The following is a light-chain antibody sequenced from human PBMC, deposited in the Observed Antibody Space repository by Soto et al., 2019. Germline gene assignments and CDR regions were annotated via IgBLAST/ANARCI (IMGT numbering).Light chain of an antibody. V-gene: IGLV2-23*01. Sequence: QSALTRPASVSGSPGQSITISCTGTSSDVGTYNFVSWYQQHPDKAPKLMIYEGSKRPSGVSNRFSGSKSDNTASLTISGLQTEDEADYYCCSFAGSNTFNYVFGTGTKVTVL. CDR3: CSFAGSNTFNYV. CDR1: SSDVGTYNF. J-gene: IGLJ1*01. CDR2: EGS.